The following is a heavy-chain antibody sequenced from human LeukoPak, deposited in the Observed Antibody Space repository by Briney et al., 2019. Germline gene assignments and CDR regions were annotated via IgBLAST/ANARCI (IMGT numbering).Heavy chain of an antibody. CDR1: GYTFTIDG. D-gene: IGHD1-26*01. CDR2: IIPVFGTA. J-gene: IGHJ5*02. Sequence: SVRVSCKASGYTFTIDGISGVRQAPGQGLGWMGDIIPVFGTANYAQKFHGRATITSNKCTSTAYMEMSSLRSEATAVYSCARAPIVGATCWFDPWGKGTLVTASS. V-gene: IGHV1-69*06. CDR3: ARAPIVGATCWFDP.